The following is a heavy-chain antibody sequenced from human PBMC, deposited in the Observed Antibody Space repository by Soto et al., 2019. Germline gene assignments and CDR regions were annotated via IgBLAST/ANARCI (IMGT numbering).Heavy chain of an antibody. D-gene: IGHD6-6*01. CDR3: ARDRSSSTDFFDY. Sequence: PPETLSLSCSFSVGSISIDDFYWSWIRQPPGKGLEWIGYIYYSGRTSYNPSLKSRVTISIDTSNNHFSLKLSSVSAADTAVYYCARDRSSSTDFFDYWGQGTLVTVSS. CDR2: IYYSGRT. V-gene: IGHV4-30-4*01. J-gene: IGHJ4*02. CDR1: VGSISIDDFY.